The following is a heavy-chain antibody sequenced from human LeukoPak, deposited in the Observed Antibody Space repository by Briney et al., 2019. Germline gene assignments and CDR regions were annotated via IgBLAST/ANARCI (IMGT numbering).Heavy chain of an antibody. D-gene: IGHD1-26*01. J-gene: IGHJ4*02. Sequence: ASVKVSCKASEYIFTGYYMHWVRQAPGQGLEWMGRINPNNGATNYAQKFQGRVTITGDTSINTAYMELSSLRSDDTAVYYCTRESGSYHGNDYWGQGTLVTDSS. CDR3: TRESGSYHGNDY. CDR2: INPNNGAT. V-gene: IGHV1-2*06. CDR1: EYIFTGYY.